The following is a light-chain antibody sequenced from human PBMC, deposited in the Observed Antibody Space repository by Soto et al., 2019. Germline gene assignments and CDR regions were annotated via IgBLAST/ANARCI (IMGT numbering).Light chain of an antibody. CDR2: RAS. V-gene: IGKV3-15*01. CDR3: HQYNYWPS. Sequence: EIVMTQSPDTLSVSPGERATLSCRASESVNSNLAWYQQKPGQAPRLLIYRASTRATGITARFSGSGSGTEYPLTITSLQSEDFAVYYCHQYNYWPSFGQGTKVDI. J-gene: IGKJ1*01. CDR1: ESVNSN.